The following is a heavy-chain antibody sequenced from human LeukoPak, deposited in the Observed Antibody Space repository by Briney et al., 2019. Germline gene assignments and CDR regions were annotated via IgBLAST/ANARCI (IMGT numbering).Heavy chain of an antibody. CDR1: GFTFSSYA. Sequence: GGSLRLSCAASGFTFSSYAMSWVRQAPGKGLEWVSAISGSGGSTYYADSVKGRFTISRDNSKNTLYLQMNSLRAEDTAVYYCAKDLRLRDYYDSSGYQPDDAFDIWGQGTMVTVSS. D-gene: IGHD3-22*01. CDR3: AKDLRLRDYYDSSGYQPDDAFDI. J-gene: IGHJ3*02. CDR2: ISGSGGST. V-gene: IGHV3-23*01.